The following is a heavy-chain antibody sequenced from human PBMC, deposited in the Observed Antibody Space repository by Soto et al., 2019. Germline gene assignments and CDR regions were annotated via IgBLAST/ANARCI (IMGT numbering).Heavy chain of an antibody. CDR3: ARLFPKYDLLTGSQLFAFDI. D-gene: IGHD3-9*01. CDR2: FYYSENT. J-gene: IGHJ3*02. CDR1: GGSISSRSYS. V-gene: IGHV4-39*01. Sequence: PSETLSLTCSVSGGSISSRSYSWGWIRQPPGEGLEWIGTFYYSENTYYNPSLKSRVSISVDTSKNQFSLKVSSVTAADTAVYYCARLFPKYDLLTGSQLFAFDIWGQGTMVTVS.